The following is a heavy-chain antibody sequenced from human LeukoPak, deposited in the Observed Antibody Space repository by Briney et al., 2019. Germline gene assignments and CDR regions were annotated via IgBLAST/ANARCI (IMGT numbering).Heavy chain of an antibody. CDR1: GGTFSSYA. Sequence: GASVKVSCKASGGTFSSYAISWVRQAPGQGLEWMGGIIPIFGTANYAQKFQGRVTITTDESTSTAYMELSGLRSDDTAVYYCARVVVVPAAANWFDPWGQGTLVTVSS. J-gene: IGHJ5*02. V-gene: IGHV1-69*05. CDR2: IIPIFGTA. D-gene: IGHD2-2*01. CDR3: ARVVVVPAAANWFDP.